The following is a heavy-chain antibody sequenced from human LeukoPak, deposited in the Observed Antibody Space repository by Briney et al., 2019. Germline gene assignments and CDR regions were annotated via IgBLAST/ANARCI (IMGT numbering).Heavy chain of an antibody. J-gene: IGHJ4*02. D-gene: IGHD2/OR15-2a*01. CDR2: IKQDAGAK. V-gene: IGHV3-7*01. CDR1: GFTLSSYW. CDR3: ARERVTTTSFDY. Sequence: PGGSLRLSCAASGFTLSSYWMSCVRQAPGKGLGWVTNIKQDAGAKNYVDSVKGRFTISRDIAKNSLFLQMNHLRVEDTAVYYCARERVTTTSFDYWGQGVLVTVSS.